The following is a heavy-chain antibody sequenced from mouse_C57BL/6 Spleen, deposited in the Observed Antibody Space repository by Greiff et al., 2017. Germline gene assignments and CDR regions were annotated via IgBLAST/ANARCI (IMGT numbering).Heavy chain of an antibody. J-gene: IGHJ4*01. CDR2: IHPNSGGT. D-gene: IGHD1-1*01. Sequence: QVQLQQPGAELVKPGASVKLSCKASGYTFTSYWMHWVKQRPGQGLEWIGMIHPNSGGTNYNEKFKSKATLTVDKSSSTAYMQLSSLTSEDSAVYYGANWASSDYAMDYWGQGTSVTVSS. V-gene: IGHV1-64*01. CDR3: ANWASSDYAMDY. CDR1: GYTFTSYW.